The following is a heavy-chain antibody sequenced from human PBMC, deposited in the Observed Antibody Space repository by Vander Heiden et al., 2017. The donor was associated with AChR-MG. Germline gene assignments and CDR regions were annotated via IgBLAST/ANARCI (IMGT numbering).Heavy chain of an antibody. D-gene: IGHD1-26*01. Sequence: QVQLVQSGAEVKKPGSSVKVSCKASGGTFSSYAISWVRQAPGQGLEWMGGIIPIFGTAHYAHKFQGRVTITADKSTSTAYMELSSLRSEDTAMYYCARVRKATKDYFDYWGQGTLVTVSS. CDR2: IIPIFGTA. CDR3: ARVRKATKDYFDY. V-gene: IGHV1-69*06. J-gene: IGHJ4*02. CDR1: GGTFSSYA.